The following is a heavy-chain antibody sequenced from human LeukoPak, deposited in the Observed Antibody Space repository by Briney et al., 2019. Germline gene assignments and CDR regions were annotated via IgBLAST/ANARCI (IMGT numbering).Heavy chain of an antibody. V-gene: IGHV3-30-3*01. CDR3: AREGSSGYYPY. J-gene: IGHJ4*02. D-gene: IGHD3-22*01. Sequence: GGSLRLSCAASGFTFSSYPMHWVRQAPGKGLEWVAIVSYDGSEKHYADPVKGRFTISRDNSKNTLYLQMNSLRAEDTAVYYCAREGSSGYYPYWGQGILVTVSS. CDR1: GFTFSSYP. CDR2: VSYDGSEK.